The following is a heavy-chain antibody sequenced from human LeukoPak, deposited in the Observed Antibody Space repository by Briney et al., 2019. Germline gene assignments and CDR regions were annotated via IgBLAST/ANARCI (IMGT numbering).Heavy chain of an antibody. CDR1: GGTFSSYT. CDR2: IMPLFNTP. V-gene: IGHV1-69*05. J-gene: IGHJ6*03. Sequence: SVRVSCKAAGGTFSSYTITWVRQAPGQGLEWMGGIMPLFNTPNYAQQFQGRVTMTTDESTSTAYLELSSLRFEDTAMNYCARVDRSHFYLDVWGKGTTVTVSS. CDR3: ARVDRSHFYLDV.